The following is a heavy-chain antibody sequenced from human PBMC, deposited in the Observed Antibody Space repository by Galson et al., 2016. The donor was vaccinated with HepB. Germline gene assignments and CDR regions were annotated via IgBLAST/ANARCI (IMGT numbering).Heavy chain of an antibody. CDR3: ARERGGVTKEFDP. CDR2: ISYGDGSKK. V-gene: IGHV3-33*01. CDR1: GFTFSSFG. Sequence: SLRLSCAASGFTFSSFGMHWVRQAPGKGLEWVAVISYGDGSKKYYGGSVKGRFTVSRDNSKNTLYLQMSSLRVEDTAVYYCARERGGVTKEFDPWGQGTLVIVSS. J-gene: IGHJ5*02. D-gene: IGHD4-17*01.